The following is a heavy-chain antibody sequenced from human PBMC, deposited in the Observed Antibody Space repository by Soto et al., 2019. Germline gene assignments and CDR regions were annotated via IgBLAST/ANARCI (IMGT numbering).Heavy chain of an antibody. CDR3: ARGYYGPGFDP. CDR1: GGSISGYY. V-gene: IGHV4-59*01. Sequence: QVQLQESGPGLVKPSETLSLTCSVSGGSISGYYWSWIRQPPGKGLKWIGWIFYSGSTTYNPSFKSRVTISVDTSKNQFSLKLSSVTAADTAVYFCARGYYGPGFDPWGQGTLVTVSS. D-gene: IGHD3-10*01. J-gene: IGHJ5*02. CDR2: IFYSGST.